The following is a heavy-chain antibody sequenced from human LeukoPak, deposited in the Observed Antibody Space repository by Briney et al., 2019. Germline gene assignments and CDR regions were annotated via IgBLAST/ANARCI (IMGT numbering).Heavy chain of an antibody. D-gene: IGHD3-3*01. CDR2: ISAYNGNT. J-gene: IGHJ6*03. V-gene: IGHV1-18*01. CDR1: GYTFTSYG. Sequence: ASVKVSCKASGYTFTSYGISWVRQAPGQGLEWMGWISAYNGNTNYAQKLQGRVTMTTDTSTSTAYMELRSLRSDDTAVYYCALSSTPTIFGVAFGTNYYYMDVWGKGTTVTVSS. CDR3: ALSSTPTIFGVAFGTNYYYMDV.